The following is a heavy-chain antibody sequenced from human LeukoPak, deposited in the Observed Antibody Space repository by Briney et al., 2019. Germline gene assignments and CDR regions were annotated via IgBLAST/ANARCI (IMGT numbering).Heavy chain of an antibody. CDR1: GFTVSSNY. CDR3: ARDRIYYYDSSGYSY. CDR2: ISYDGSNK. D-gene: IGHD3-22*01. Sequence: GGSLRLSCVAFGFTVSSNYMSWVRQAPGKGLEWVAVISYDGSNKYYADSVKGRFTISRDNSKNTLYLQMNSLRAEDTAVYYCARDRIYYYDSSGYSYWGQGTLVTVSS. V-gene: IGHV3-30-3*01. J-gene: IGHJ4*02.